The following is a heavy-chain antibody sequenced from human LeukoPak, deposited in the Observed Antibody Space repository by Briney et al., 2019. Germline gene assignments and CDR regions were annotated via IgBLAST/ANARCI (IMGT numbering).Heavy chain of an antibody. Sequence: PGGSLRLSCAASGFTFSSYGMHWVRQAPGKGLEWVAVISYDGSNKYYADSVKGRFTISRDNSKNTLYLQMNSLRAEDTAVYYCARVRGGSSRPRAYWFDPWGQGTLVTVSS. CDR2: ISYDGSNK. CDR3: ARVRGGSSRPRAYWFDP. J-gene: IGHJ5*02. V-gene: IGHV3-30*03. D-gene: IGHD6-13*01. CDR1: GFTFSSYG.